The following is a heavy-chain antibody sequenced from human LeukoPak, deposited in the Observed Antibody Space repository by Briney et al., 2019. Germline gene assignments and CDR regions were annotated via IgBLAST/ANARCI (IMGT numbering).Heavy chain of an antibody. CDR3: AKGGPQFFDY. CDR2: ISGSGGST. Sequence: GGSLRLSCAASGFTFSSYAMSWVRQAPGKGLEWVSAISGSGGSTYYADSVKGRFTISRDNSKSTLYLQMNSLRVEDTAIYYCAKGGPQFFDYWGQGTLVTVSS. CDR1: GFTFSSYA. J-gene: IGHJ4*02. V-gene: IGHV3-23*01. D-gene: IGHD5-24*01.